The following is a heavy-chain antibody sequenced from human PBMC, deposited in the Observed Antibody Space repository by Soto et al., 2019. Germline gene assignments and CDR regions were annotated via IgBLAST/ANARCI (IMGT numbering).Heavy chain of an antibody. J-gene: IGHJ5*02. V-gene: IGHV3-23*01. Sequence: PGGSLRLSCVGSGFAFSFYAMTWVRQAPGKGLEWVSGIGGTGARTHYADSVKARFTISRDNSKNTLYLQMNSLRAEDTAMYYCARSHSYNWFDPWGQGTLVTVSS. CDR1: GFAFSFYA. D-gene: IGHD2-21*01. CDR2: IGGTGART. CDR3: ARSHSYNWFDP.